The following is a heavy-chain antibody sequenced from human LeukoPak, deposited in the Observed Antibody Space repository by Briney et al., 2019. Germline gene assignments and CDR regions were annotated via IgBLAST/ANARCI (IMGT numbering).Heavy chain of an antibody. CDR1: GGSISSYY. V-gene: IGHV4-59*01. J-gene: IGHJ4*02. D-gene: IGHD3-16*01. Sequence: SETLSLTCTVSGGSISSYYWSWIRQPPGKGLEWIGYIYYSGSTNYNPSLKSRVTISVGTSKNQFSLKLSSVTAADTAVYYCARDKEGDYFDYWGQGTLVTVSS. CDR2: IYYSGST. CDR3: ARDKEGDYFDY.